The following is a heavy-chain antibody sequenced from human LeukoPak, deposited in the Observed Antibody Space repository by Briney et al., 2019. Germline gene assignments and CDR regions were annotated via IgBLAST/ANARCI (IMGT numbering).Heavy chain of an antibody. V-gene: IGHV1-2*02. CDR2: IRSNSGDT. J-gene: IGHJ4*02. CDR3: ARNYGHNSKYFDF. Sequence: GASVKVSCKASGYTFTDYFIHWVRQAPGQGLEWMGWIRSNSGDTHYAQRFQGRVTMTRDTSVSTAHMELSSLRSDDTAIYYCARNYGHNSKYFDFWGQGTLVTVSS. CDR1: GYTFTDYF. D-gene: IGHD4-17*01.